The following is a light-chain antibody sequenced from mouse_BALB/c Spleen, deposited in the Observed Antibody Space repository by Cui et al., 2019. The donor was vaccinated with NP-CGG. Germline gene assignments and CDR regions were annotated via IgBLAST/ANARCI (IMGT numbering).Light chain of an antibody. CDR1: TGTVPTSNY. J-gene: IGLJ1*01. CDR2: GTN. V-gene: IGLV1*01. Sequence: QAVVTQESALTPSPGETVTLTCRSSTGTVPTSNYANWVQEKPDHLVTGIIGGTNNRAPGVPARFSGSLIGDKAALTITGAQTEDEAIYFCALWYSNHWVFGGGTKLTVL. CDR3: ALWYSNHWV.